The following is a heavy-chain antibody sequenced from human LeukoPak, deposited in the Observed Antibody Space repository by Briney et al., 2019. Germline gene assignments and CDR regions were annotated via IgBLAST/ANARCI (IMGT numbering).Heavy chain of an antibody. Sequence: PGGSLRLSCAASGFTFNRYSMNWVRQAPGKGLEWVSSISSSSSYIYYADSVKGRFTISRDNAKNSLYLQMNSLRAEDTAVYYCARGAAIVGATFSDYWGQGTLVTVSS. CDR3: ARGAAIVGATFSDY. CDR2: ISSSSSYI. J-gene: IGHJ4*02. V-gene: IGHV3-21*01. CDR1: GFTFNRYS. D-gene: IGHD1-26*01.